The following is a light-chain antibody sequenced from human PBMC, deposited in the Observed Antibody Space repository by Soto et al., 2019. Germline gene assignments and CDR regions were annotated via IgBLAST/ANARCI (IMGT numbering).Light chain of an antibody. CDR1: QTVNSNY. CDR2: GAY. V-gene: IGKV3-20*01. CDR3: QQYGSSPFT. J-gene: IGKJ3*01. Sequence: EIALTQSPGTLSLSPGERATLSCRASQTVNSNYLAWYQQKPGQAPRLLIYGAYSRATGIPDRISGSGSGTDFTLTISGLEPEDFAVYYCQQYGSSPFTFGPGTKVEIK.